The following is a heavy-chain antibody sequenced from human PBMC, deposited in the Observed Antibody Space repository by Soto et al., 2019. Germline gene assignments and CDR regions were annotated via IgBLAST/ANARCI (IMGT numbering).Heavy chain of an antibody. Sequence: PGETLSLTCGVYDRAFNDNCWSWFRQPPGKGLESIGKVIHSGRATYNPSLSSRVTLSPATSKNQFSLRLTSVTAAQTPAYYCARGRVVLVRASVRVWDEYQYYGWHVWGQGT. V-gene: IGHV4-34*01. CDR1: DRAFNDNC. CDR3: ARGRVVLVRASVRVWDEYQYYGWHV. CDR2: VIHSGRA. J-gene: IGHJ3*01. D-gene: IGHD3-16*01.